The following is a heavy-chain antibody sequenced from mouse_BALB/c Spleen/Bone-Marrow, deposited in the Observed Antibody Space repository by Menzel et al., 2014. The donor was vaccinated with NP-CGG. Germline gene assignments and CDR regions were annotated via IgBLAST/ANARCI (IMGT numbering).Heavy chain of an antibody. J-gene: IGHJ2*01. D-gene: IGHD2-14*01. CDR2: IHPNSGNT. CDR1: GYTFTNSW. Sequence: AQLQESGSVLVRPGASVKVSCKASGYTFTNSWMHWAKQRPGQGLEWIGEIHPNSGNTNYNEKFKGKATLTVDTSSSAACVDLSSLTSEDSAVYYCARHHRYAYYFDYWSQGTTLTISS. CDR3: ARHHRYAYYFDY. V-gene: IGHV1S130*01.